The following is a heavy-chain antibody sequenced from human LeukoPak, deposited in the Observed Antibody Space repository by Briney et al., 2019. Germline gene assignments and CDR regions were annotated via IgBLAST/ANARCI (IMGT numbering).Heavy chain of an antibody. CDR3: ARAGIWDYSDSSGYHNAAFDI. CDR2: INPNSGGT. CDR1: GYTFTDYY. Sequence: ASVTVSCKASGYTFTDYYMHWVRQAPGQGLEWVGWINPNSGGTIYAQKFQGRVTMTRDTSISTSYMELSSLRSDDMAMYYCARAGIWDYSDSSGYHNAAFDIWGQGTKVTVSS. J-gene: IGHJ3*02. V-gene: IGHV1-2*02. D-gene: IGHD3-22*01.